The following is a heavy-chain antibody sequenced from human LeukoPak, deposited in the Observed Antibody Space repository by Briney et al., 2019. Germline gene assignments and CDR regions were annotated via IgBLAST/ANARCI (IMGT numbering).Heavy chain of an antibody. CDR2: ISDSGST. D-gene: IGHD3-3*01. Sequence: PSETLSLSCAVYGVSFSGYYWSWIRQPPGKGLEWIGEISDSGSTNYNASLKSRVTISVDTSKNKFSLTLSSGPAADTSVYYCARVKTKFWSGYYLSARDVFDIWGQGTMVTVPS. J-gene: IGHJ3*02. CDR1: GVSFSGYY. V-gene: IGHV4-34*01. CDR3: ARVKTKFWSGYYLSARDVFDI.